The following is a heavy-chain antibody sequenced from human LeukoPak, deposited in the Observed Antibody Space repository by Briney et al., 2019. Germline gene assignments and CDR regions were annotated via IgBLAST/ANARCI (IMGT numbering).Heavy chain of an antibody. J-gene: IGHJ6*03. D-gene: IGHD2-2*02. CDR2: INHSGST. V-gene: IGHV4-34*01. CDR1: GGSFRGYY. Sequence: SETLSLTCAVYGGSFRGYYWSWIRQPPGKGLEWIGEINHSGSTNYNPSLKSRVTISVDTSKNQFSLKLSSVTAADTAVYYCARAKRDIVVVPAAIHYYYYMDVWGKGTTVTVSS. CDR3: ARAKRDIVVVPAAIHYYYYMDV.